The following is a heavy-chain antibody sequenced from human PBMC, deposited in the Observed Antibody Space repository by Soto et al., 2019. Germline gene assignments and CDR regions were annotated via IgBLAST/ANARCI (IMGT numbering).Heavy chain of an antibody. D-gene: IGHD3-10*02. J-gene: IGHJ6*02. V-gene: IGHV1-69*01. CDR1: GGTFSSYA. Sequence: QVQLVQSGAEVKKPGSSVKVSCKASGGTFSSYAISWVRQAPGQGLEWMGGIIPIFGTANYAQKFQGRVTITADESTSTAYMELSSLRSEDTAVYYCASGPVFSHPTYYYYGMDVWGQGTTVTVSS. CDR3: ASGPVFSHPTYYYYGMDV. CDR2: IIPIFGTA.